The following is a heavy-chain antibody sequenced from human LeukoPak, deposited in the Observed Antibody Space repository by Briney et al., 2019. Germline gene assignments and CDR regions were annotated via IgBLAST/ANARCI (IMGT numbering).Heavy chain of an antibody. CDR1: GGSVSTYY. CDR3: AGRPYYSDSSACDY. Sequence: SETLSLTCTVSGGSVSTYYWSWIRQHPGKGLEWIGYIYYSGSTNYNPSLKSRVTMSVDTSKNQFSLKLSSVTAADTAVYYCAGRPYYSDSSACDYRGQGTLVTVSS. V-gene: IGHV4-59*02. CDR2: IYYSGST. D-gene: IGHD3-22*01. J-gene: IGHJ4*02.